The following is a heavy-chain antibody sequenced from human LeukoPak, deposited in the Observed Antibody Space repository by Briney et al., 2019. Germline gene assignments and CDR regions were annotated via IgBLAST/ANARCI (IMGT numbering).Heavy chain of an antibody. CDR3: ARSYYDILTGYYPRYYFDY. D-gene: IGHD3-9*01. CDR1: GGSISSYY. V-gene: IGHV4-59*08. Sequence: PSETLSLTCTVSGGSISSYYWSWIRQPPGKGLEWIGYIYYSGSTNYNPSLKSRVTISVDTSKNQFSLKLSSVTAADTAVYYCARSYYDILTGYYPRYYFDYWGQGTLVTVSS. CDR2: IYYSGST. J-gene: IGHJ4*02.